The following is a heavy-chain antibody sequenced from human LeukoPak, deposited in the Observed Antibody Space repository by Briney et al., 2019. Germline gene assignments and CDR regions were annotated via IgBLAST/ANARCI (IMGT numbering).Heavy chain of an antibody. D-gene: IGHD3-22*01. CDR2: IYTSGST. V-gene: IGHV4-4*07. Sequence: MTSETLSLTCTVSGGSISSYYWSWIRQPAGKGLEWIGRIYTSGSTNYNPSLKSRVTMSVDTSKNQFSLKLSSVTAADTAVYYCARDFTYYYDSSGYVGGDYWGQGALVTVSS. J-gene: IGHJ4*02. CDR3: ARDFTYYYDSSGYVGGDY. CDR1: GGSISSYY.